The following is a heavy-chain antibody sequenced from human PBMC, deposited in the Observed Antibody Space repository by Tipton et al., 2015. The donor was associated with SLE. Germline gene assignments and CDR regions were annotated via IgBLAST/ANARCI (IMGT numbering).Heavy chain of an antibody. V-gene: IGHV3-15*01. CDR1: GFTFSNAW. CDR3: STLNAVPIADS. D-gene: IGHD4-17*01. Sequence: GSLRLSCAASGFTFSNAWLSWVRQAPGKGLEWVGRIKSKADGETTDYLAPVKGRFTISRDDSKNTLYLQMNSLQTEDTAMYYCSTLNAVPIADSWGQGTLVTVSS. CDR2: IKSKADGETT. J-gene: IGHJ4*02.